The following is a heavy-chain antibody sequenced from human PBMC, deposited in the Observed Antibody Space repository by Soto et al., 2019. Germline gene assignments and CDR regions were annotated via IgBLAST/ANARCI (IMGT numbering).Heavy chain of an antibody. CDR1: GFTFSSYG. D-gene: IGHD4-17*01. J-gene: IGHJ4*02. CDR2: ISYDGSNK. CDR3: ATDRPNYGDCGMITTEPCFDY. V-gene: IGHV3-30*03. Sequence: QVQLVESGGGVVQPGRSLRLSCAASGFTFSSYGMHWVRQAPGKGLEWVAVISYDGSNKYYADSVKGRFTISRDNSKNTLYLQMNSRRAEDTAVYYCATDRPNYGDCGMITTEPCFDYWGQGTLVTVSS.